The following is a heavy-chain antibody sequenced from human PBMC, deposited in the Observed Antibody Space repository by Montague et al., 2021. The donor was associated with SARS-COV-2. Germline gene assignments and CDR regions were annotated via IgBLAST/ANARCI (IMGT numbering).Heavy chain of an antibody. CDR2: TYYRSKWYN. CDR1: GDSVSSNSAA. D-gene: IGHD4-17*01. CDR3: ARENTVTTFGGPYYIDS. J-gene: IGHJ4*02. Sequence: CAISGDSVSSNSAAWNWIRQSPSRGLEWLGRTYYRSKWYNDYAVSVKSRITINPDTSKNQFSLQLNSVTAADTAVYYCARENTVTTFGGPYYIDSWGQETLVTVSA. V-gene: IGHV6-1*01.